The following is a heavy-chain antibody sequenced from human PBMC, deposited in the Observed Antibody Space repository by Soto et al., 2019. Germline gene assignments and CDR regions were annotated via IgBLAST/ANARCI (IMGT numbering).Heavy chain of an antibody. CDR3: ATVSAAPTPYYYYYMDV. D-gene: IGHD6-6*01. J-gene: IGHJ6*03. Sequence: ASVKVSCKVSGYTLTELSMHWVRQAPGKWLEWMGGFDPEDGETIYAKKFQGRVTMTEDTSTDTAYMELSSLRSEDTAVYYCATVSAAPTPYYYYYMDVWGKGTTVTVSS. V-gene: IGHV1-24*01. CDR1: GYTLTELS. CDR2: FDPEDGET.